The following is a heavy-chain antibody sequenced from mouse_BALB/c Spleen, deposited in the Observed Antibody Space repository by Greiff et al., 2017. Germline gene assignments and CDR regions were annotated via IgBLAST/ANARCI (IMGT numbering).Heavy chain of an antibody. J-gene: IGHJ4*01. CDR1: GFTFSSYY. V-gene: IGHV5-6-2*01. D-gene: IGHD1-2*01. CDR3: ARQTTATNYAMDY. Sequence: EVQVVESGGGLVKLGGSLKLSCAASGFTFSSYYMSWVRQTPEKRLELVAAINSNGGSTYYPDTVKGRFTISRDNAKNTLYLQMSSLKSEDTALYYCARQTTATNYAMDYWGQGTSVTVSS. CDR2: INSNGGST.